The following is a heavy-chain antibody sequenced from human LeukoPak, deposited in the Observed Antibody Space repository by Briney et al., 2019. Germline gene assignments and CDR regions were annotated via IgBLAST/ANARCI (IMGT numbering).Heavy chain of an antibody. CDR2: IYYSGST. CDR1: GGSISSYY. CDR3: ARDGHYGSGSYYHY. D-gene: IGHD3-10*01. J-gene: IGHJ4*02. V-gene: IGHV4-39*02. Sequence: PSETLSLTCTVSGGSISSYYWSWIRQPPGKGLEWIGSIYYSGSTYYNPSLKSRVTISIDTSKNQFSLKLSSVTAADTAVYYCARDGHYGSGSYYHYWGQGTLVTVSS.